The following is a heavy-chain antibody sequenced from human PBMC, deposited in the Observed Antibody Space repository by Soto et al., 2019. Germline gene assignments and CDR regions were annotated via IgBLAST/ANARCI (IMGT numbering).Heavy chain of an antibody. J-gene: IGHJ6*02. CDR2: ISGSGGST. CDR1: GFTFSSYA. D-gene: IGHD3-3*01. CDR3: AKGLNYDFWSGYYLVPDYYYGMDV. Sequence: QPGGSLRLSCAASGFTFSSYAMSWVRQAPGKGLEWVSAISGSGGSTYYADSVKGRFTISRDNSKNTLYLQMNSLRAEDTAVYYCAKGLNYDFWSGYYLVPDYYYGMDVWGQGTTVTVS. V-gene: IGHV3-23*01.